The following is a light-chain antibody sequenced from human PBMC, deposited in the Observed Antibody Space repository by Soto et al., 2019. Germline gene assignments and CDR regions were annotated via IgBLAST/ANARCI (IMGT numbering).Light chain of an antibody. CDR3: SSYXXXXXXXV. CDR1: SSDVGGYNY. Sequence: QSVLTQPPSASGSPGQSVTISCTGTSSDVGGYNYVSWYQQHPGKAPKLMIYEVSKRPSGVPDRFSGSKSGNTASLTVSGXXXXXXXDXYCSSYXXXXXXXVFGXGT. V-gene: IGLV2-8*01. J-gene: IGLJ2*01. CDR2: EVS.